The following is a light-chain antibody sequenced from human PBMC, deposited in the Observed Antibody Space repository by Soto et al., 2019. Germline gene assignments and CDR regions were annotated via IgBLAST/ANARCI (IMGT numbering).Light chain of an antibody. J-gene: IGKJ1*01. CDR2: DAS. CDR3: QQYKSYRWT. CDR1: QSISSW. V-gene: IGKV1-5*01. Sequence: DIQMTQSPSTLSASVGDRVTITCRASQSISSWLAWYQQKPGKAPKLLIYDASSLESGVPSRFSGSGSGTEFTITINSLQPDDFATYYGQQYKSYRWTFGQGTKVEIK.